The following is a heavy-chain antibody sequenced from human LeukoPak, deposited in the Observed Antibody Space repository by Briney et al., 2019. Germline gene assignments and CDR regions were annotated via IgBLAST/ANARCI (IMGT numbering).Heavy chain of an antibody. V-gene: IGHV3-23*01. Sequence: GGSLRLSCAASGFTFSSYAMSWVRQAPGKGLEWVSAISGSGGSTYYADSVKGRFTISRDNSKNTLYLQMNSLRAEDTAVYYCAKGDYGGNSNWYFDLWGRGTLVTVSS. D-gene: IGHD4-23*01. J-gene: IGHJ2*01. CDR3: AKGDYGGNSNWYFDL. CDR2: ISGSGGST. CDR1: GFTFSSYA.